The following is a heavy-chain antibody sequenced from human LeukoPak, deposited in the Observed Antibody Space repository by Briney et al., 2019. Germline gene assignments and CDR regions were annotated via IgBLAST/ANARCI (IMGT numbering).Heavy chain of an antibody. Sequence: GGSLRLSCAASGFTFSSYNMNWVRQAPGKGLEWVSSISSTSNYIYYADSVKGRFTISRDNAKNSLYLQMNSLRAEDTAVYYCAELGITMIGGVWGKGTTVTISS. V-gene: IGHV3-21*01. CDR2: ISSTSNYI. J-gene: IGHJ6*04. CDR3: AELGITMIGGV. D-gene: IGHD3-10*02. CDR1: GFTFSSYN.